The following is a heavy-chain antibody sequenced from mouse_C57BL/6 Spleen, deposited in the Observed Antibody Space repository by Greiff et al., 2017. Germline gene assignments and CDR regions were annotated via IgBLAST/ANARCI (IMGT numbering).Heavy chain of an antibody. CDR3: ARHEAASLYYGNYDY. V-gene: IGHV1-62-2*01. CDR1: GYTFTEYT. CDR2: FYPGSGSI. J-gene: IGHJ2*01. D-gene: IGHD2-1*01. Sequence: VQLQQSGAELVKPGASVKLSCKASGYTFTEYTIHWVKQRSGQGLEWIGWFYPGSGSIKYNEKFKDKATLTADKSSSTVYMELSRLASEDSAVYVCARHEAASLYYGNYDYWGQGTTLTVSS.